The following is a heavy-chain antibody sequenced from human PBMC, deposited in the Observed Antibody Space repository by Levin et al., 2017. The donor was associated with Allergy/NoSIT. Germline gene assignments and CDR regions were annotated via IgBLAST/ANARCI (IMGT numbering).Heavy chain of an antibody. V-gene: IGHV4-31*03. Sequence: SETLSLTCTVSGGSISSGGYYWSWIRQHPGKGLEWIGYIYYSGSTYYNPSLKSRVTISVDTSKNQFSLKLSSVTAADTAVYYCARARGRLGYYYCMDVWGKGTTVTVSS. CDR3: ARARGRLGYYYCMDV. CDR1: GGSISSGGYY. J-gene: IGHJ6*03. CDR2: IYYSGST. D-gene: IGHD3-16*01.